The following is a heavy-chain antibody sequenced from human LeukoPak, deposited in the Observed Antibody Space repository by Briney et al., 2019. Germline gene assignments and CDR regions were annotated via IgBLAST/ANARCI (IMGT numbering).Heavy chain of an antibody. CDR2: INHSGST. Sequence: SETLSLTCAVYGGSFSGYYWSWIRQPPGKGLEWIGEINHSGSTNYNPSLKSRVTISVDTSKNQFSLKLSSVTAADTAVYYCARSEPPYYDFWSGYRYYGMDVWGQGTTVTVSS. J-gene: IGHJ6*02. D-gene: IGHD3-3*01. CDR3: ARSEPPYYDFWSGYRYYGMDV. V-gene: IGHV4-34*01. CDR1: GGSFSGYY.